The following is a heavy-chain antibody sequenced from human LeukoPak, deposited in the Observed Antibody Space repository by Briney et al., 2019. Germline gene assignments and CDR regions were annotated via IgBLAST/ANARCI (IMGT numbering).Heavy chain of an antibody. J-gene: IGHJ4*02. Sequence: GGSLRLSCAASGFMFSSYWMSWVRQAPGKGLEWVADIKEDGSEKSYVDSVKGRFTISRDNAKNSLYLQMNTLRAEDTAVYYCASRYRVRGVMQNWGQGTLVTVSS. D-gene: IGHD3-10*01. V-gene: IGHV3-7*01. CDR3: ASRYRVRGVMQN. CDR1: GFMFSSYW. CDR2: IKEDGSEK.